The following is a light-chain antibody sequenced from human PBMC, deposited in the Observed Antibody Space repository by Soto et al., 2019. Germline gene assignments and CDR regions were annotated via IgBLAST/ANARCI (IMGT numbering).Light chain of an antibody. Sequence: EIVMTQSPATLSVSPGERATLSCRASQSVSNNLAWYQQKPGQAPRLLIYGASTRATGVPARFSGSGSGTDFTLTISSLQSEDFAVYYCQQYNTWPLWTFGQGTKVELK. V-gene: IGKV3-15*01. CDR1: QSVSNN. CDR2: GAS. CDR3: QQYNTWPLWT. J-gene: IGKJ1*01.